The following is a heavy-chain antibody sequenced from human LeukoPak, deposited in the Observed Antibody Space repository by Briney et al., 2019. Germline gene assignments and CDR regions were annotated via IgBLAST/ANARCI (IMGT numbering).Heavy chain of an antibody. CDR2: ICGSSSST. Sequence: GGSLRLSCAASGFSFSSYAMNWVRQAPGKGLEWVSVICGSSSSTYYVDSVKGRFTISRDNSKNTLYLQMNSLRAEDTAIYYCAKDGSQWLVPTNYWGQGTLVTVSS. CDR1: GFSFSSYA. D-gene: IGHD6-19*01. J-gene: IGHJ4*02. CDR3: AKDGSQWLVPTNY. V-gene: IGHV3-23*01.